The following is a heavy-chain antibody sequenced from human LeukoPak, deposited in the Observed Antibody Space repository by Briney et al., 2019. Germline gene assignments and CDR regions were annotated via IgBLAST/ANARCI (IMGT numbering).Heavy chain of an antibody. CDR2: INWNGGST. Sequence: PGGSLRLSCRDSGFTFADYGMSWVRQAPGKGLEWVSGINWNGGSTTYAESVKGRFTISRDNANNSLYLQMNSLRADDTALYYCAREGTRAFYMDVWGKGTTVSVSS. V-gene: IGHV3-20*04. J-gene: IGHJ6*03. D-gene: IGHD1-1*01. CDR1: GFTFADYG. CDR3: AREGTRAFYMDV.